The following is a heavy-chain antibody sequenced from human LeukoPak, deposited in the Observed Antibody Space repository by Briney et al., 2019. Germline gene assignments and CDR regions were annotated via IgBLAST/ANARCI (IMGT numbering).Heavy chain of an antibody. CDR3: ARAGRSCSGGGCFTGNWFDP. CDR1: GFTFSSYS. D-gene: IGHD2-15*01. J-gene: IGHJ5*02. Sequence: PGGSLRLSCAASGFTFSSYSMNWVRQAPGKGLEWVPSISSSSSYIYYADSVKGRFTISRDNAKNSLYLQMNSLRAEDTAVYYCARAGRSCSGGGCFTGNWFDPWGQGTLVTVSS. V-gene: IGHV3-21*01. CDR2: ISSSSSYI.